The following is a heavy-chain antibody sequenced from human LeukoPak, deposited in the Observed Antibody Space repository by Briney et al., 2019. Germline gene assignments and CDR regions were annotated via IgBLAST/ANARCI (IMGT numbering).Heavy chain of an antibody. Sequence: AASVKVSCKASGYTFTGYYMHSVRQAPGQGLEWMGWINPNSGGTNYAQKFQGRVTMTRDTSISTAYMELSRLRSDDTAVYYCARVGSGSYSVHYYYMDVWGKGTTVTVSS. CDR1: GYTFTGYY. J-gene: IGHJ6*03. V-gene: IGHV1-2*02. CDR2: INPNSGGT. D-gene: IGHD3-10*01. CDR3: ARVGSGSYSVHYYYMDV.